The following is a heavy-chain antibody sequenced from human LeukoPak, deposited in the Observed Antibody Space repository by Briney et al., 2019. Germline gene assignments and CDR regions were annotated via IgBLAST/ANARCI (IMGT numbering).Heavy chain of an antibody. CDR2: IFYTGTT. J-gene: IGHJ4*02. D-gene: IGHD4-17*01. CDR1: GGSISGYY. V-gene: IGHV4-59*01. CDR3: VRDKGDVTRRSSERFDY. Sequence: SETLSLTCTVSGGSISGYYWSWLRQPPGRGLEWIGYIFYTGTTNYNPSLKSRVAISVDTSKNQFSLNLSSGTAADTAVYYCVRDKGDVTRRSSERFDYWGQGTLVTVSS.